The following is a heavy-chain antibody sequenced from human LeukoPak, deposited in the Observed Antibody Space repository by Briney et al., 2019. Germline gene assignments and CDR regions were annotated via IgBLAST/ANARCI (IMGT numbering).Heavy chain of an antibody. CDR3: ARGAAGGTF. CDR1: GYTFISHE. Sequence: GASVKVSCKASGYTFISHEINWVRLATGQGLEWMGWVNPDSGKTAYAQKFQGRLITTRNTSINTVYMELGSLKSQDTAVYYCARGAAGGTFWGQGTLVTVSS. CDR2: VNPDSGKT. J-gene: IGHJ4*02. V-gene: IGHV1-8*01. D-gene: IGHD4-23*01.